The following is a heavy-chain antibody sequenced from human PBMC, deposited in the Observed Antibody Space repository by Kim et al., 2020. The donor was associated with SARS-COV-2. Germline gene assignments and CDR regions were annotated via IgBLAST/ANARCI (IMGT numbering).Heavy chain of an antibody. D-gene: IGHD3-16*01. CDR3: ARDGDYDYAPKWFDP. V-gene: IGHV1-69*04. CDR1: GGTFSSYA. Sequence: SVKVSCKASGGTFSSYAISWVRQAPGQGLEWMGRIIPILGIANYAQKFQGRVTITADKSTSTAYMELSSLRSEDTAVYYCARDGDYDYAPKWFDPWGQGTLVTVSS. J-gene: IGHJ5*02. CDR2: IIPILGIA.